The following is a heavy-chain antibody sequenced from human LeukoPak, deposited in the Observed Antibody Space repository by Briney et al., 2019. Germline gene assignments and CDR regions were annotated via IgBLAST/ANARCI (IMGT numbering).Heavy chain of an antibody. CDR2: INPDSGDT. V-gene: IGHV1-2*02. CDR1: GYTLTSYD. D-gene: IGHD2-2*01. J-gene: IGHJ5*02. CDR3: ARGLVVVVPAANYNWFDP. Sequence: ASVKVSCKASGYTLTSYDINWVRQAPGQGLEWMGWINPDSGDTNYAQKFQGRVTMTRDTSISPAYMELSSLRSDDTAVYYCARGLVVVVPAANYNWFDPWGQGTLVTVSS.